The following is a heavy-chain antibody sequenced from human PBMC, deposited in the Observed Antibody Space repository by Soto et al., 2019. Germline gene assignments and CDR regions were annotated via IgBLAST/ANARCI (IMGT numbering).Heavy chain of an antibody. CDR1: GGSISSSSYY. J-gene: IGHJ5*02. CDR3: ARQLFPGNWFDP. V-gene: IGHV4-39*01. Sequence: QLQLQESGPGLVKPSETLSLTCTVSGGSISSSSYYWGWIRQPPGKGLEWIGSIYYSGSTYYNPSLKSRVTISVDTSKNQFSLKLSSVTAADTAVYYCARQLFPGNWFDPWGQGTLVTVSS. CDR2: IYYSGST.